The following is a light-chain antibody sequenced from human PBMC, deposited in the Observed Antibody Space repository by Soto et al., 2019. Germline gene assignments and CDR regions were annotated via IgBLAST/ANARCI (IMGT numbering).Light chain of an antibody. J-gene: IGKJ4*01. Sequence: DIQMTQSPSSLSASVGDRVTITCRARQSISTYLDWYQQKPGKAAKLLIYAASRFQSGVPSRFSGSGSGTDFTLTISSLQPADFATYYCQQTYDTPAFGGATKVDIK. CDR3: QQTYDTPA. CDR2: AAS. V-gene: IGKV1-39*01. CDR1: QSISTY.